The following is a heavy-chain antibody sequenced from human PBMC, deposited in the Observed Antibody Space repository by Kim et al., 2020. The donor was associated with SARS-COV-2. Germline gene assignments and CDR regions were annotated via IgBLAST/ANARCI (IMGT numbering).Heavy chain of an antibody. D-gene: IGHD3-10*01. V-gene: IGHV3-23*01. J-gene: IGHJ6*03. CDR2: LSTPSGSN. CDR1: GFTFSSYA. Sequence: GGSLRLSCAASGFTFSSYAMSWVRQAPGQGLEWVSALSTPSGSNYYAGSVKGRFTISRKNSKNKLYMQMASLRAEDTAGYSCSKSCVVGEMLANHY. CDR3: SKSCVVGEMLANHY.